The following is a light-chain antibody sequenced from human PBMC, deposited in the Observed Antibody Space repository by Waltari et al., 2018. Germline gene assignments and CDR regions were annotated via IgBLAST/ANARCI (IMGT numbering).Light chain of an antibody. V-gene: IGLV1-44*01. CDR1: NSTIGKNT. CDR3: ATWDDRQSGVV. CDR2: TDN. Sequence: QTILTQPHSASGTPGQRVTVSCSGDNSTIGKNTVTWYQQLPGTAPQLLIYTDNQRPSGVPDRFSGSRSGTSASLAISGLRPDDEASYYCATWDDRQSGVVFGGGTTLTVL. J-gene: IGLJ2*01.